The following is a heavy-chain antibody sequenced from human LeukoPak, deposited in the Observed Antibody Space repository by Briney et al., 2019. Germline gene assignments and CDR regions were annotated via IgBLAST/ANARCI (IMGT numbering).Heavy chain of an antibody. D-gene: IGHD6-13*01. CDR2: IYYSGST. Sequence: SETLSLTCTVSGGSISSYYWSWIRQPPGKGLEWIGYIYYSGSTNYNPSLKSRVTISVDTSKNQFSLKLSSVTAADTAVYYCARRFKGIAAAVYYFDYWGQGTLVTVSS. J-gene: IGHJ4*02. CDR3: ARRFKGIAAAVYYFDY. V-gene: IGHV4-59*08. CDR1: GGSISSYY.